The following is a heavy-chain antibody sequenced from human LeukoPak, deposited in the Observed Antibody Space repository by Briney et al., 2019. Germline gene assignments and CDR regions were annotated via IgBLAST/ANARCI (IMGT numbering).Heavy chain of an antibody. V-gene: IGHV4-39*07. J-gene: IGHJ4*02. Sequence: SETLSLTCTVSGGSISSSSYYWGWIRQPPGKGLEWIGSIYYSGSTYYNPSLKSRVTISVDTSKNQFSLKLSSVTAADTAVYYCAREIHSRLQRFFDYWGQGTLVTVSS. CDR2: IYYSGST. CDR1: GGSISSSSYY. D-gene: IGHD2-15*01. CDR3: AREIHSRLQRFFDY.